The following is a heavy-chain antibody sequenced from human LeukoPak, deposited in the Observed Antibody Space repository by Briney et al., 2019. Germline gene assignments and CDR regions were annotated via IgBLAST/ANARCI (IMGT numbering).Heavy chain of an antibody. Sequence: GRSLRLSCAASGFTFSSYAMPWVRQAPGKGLEWVAVIAYDGVNKFFADSVKGRFSISRDNSKNTLYLQMNSLRDDDTAVYYCARDPQAYYYGSGSPAIWGRGTLVTVSS. J-gene: IGHJ4*02. D-gene: IGHD3-10*01. CDR3: ARDPQAYYYGSGSPAI. CDR2: IAYDGVNK. CDR1: GFTFSSYA. V-gene: IGHV3-30*04.